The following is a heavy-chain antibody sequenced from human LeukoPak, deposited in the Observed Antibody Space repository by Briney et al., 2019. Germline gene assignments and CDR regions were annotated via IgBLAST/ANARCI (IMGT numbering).Heavy chain of an antibody. CDR1: GFTFSNSA. J-gene: IGHJ4*02. CDR2: ISNSGNTI. Sequence: GGSLRLSCAASGFTFSNSAMNWVRQAPGKGLEWVSYISNSGNTIYYADSVKGRFTISRDDAKNSLYLQLNTLRVEDTAFYYCARDRDWIFDCWGQGILVTVSA. CDR3: ARDRDWIFDC. D-gene: IGHD3/OR15-3a*01. V-gene: IGHV3-48*01.